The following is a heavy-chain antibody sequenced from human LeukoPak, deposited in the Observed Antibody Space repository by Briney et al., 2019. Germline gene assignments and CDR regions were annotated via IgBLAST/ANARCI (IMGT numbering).Heavy chain of an antibody. J-gene: IGHJ6*04. CDR1: GGSFSGYY. CDR3: ARGRLHYDILTGYYTPYYYGMDV. D-gene: IGHD3-9*01. Sequence: SETLSLTCAVYGGSFSGYYWSWIRQPPGKGLEWIGEINHSGSTNYNPSLKSRGTISIDTSKNQFSLKLSSVTAADTAVYYCARGRLHYDILTGYYTPYYYGMDVWGKGTTVTVSS. V-gene: IGHV4-34*01. CDR2: INHSGST.